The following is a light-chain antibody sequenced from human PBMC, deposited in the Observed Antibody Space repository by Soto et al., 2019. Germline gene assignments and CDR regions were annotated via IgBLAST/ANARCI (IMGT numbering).Light chain of an antibody. V-gene: IGKV3D-20*02. CDR2: GAS. CDR3: QQRSNWPWT. CDR1: QSVSSSY. Sequence: EIVLTQSPGTLSLSPGERATLSCRASQSVSSSYLAWYQQKPGQAPRLLIYGASSRATGIPARFSGSGSGTDFTLTISSLEPEDFAVYHCQQRSNWPWTFGQGTKVDIK. J-gene: IGKJ1*01.